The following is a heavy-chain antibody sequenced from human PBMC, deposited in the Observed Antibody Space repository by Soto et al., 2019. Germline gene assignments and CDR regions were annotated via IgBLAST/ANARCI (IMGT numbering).Heavy chain of an antibody. Sequence: EVQLLESGGGLEQPGGSLRLSCAASGITFSSYALSWVRQAPGKGLEWISSISASGAGTYYADSVKGRFTISRDNSKNTFYLQMNSLRAEDTAIYYCATHGGSLDDFWGNYYPIDHWGQGTLVTVSS. CDR2: ISASGAGT. CDR1: GITFSSYA. V-gene: IGHV3-23*01. D-gene: IGHD3-3*01. CDR3: ATHGGSLDDFWGNYYPIDH. J-gene: IGHJ4*02.